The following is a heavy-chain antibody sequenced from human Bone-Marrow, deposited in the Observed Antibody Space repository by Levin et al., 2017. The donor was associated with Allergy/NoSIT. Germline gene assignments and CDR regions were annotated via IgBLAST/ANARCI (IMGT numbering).Heavy chain of an antibody. D-gene: IGHD3-16*02. V-gene: IGHV3-21*01. CDR2: ISSSSSYI. CDR3: ARVVMGRAVKYYYYGMDV. CDR1: GFTFSSYS. J-gene: IGHJ6*02. Sequence: GGSLRLSCAASGFTFSSYSMNWVRQAPGKGLEWVSSISSSSSYIYYADSVKGRFTISRDNAKNSLYLQMNSLRAEDTAVYYCARVVMGRAVKYYYYGMDVWGQGTTVTVSS.